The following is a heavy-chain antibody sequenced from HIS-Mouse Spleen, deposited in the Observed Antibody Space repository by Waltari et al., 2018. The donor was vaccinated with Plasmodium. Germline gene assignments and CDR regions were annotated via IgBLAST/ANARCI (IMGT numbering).Heavy chain of an antibody. Sequence: EVQLVESGGGLVKPGGSLRLSCAASGFTFSSYSSNGVRQAPGKGLEWVASIRSSSSYIYYADSVKGRCTISRDNAKNSLYLQMNSLRAEDTAVYYCARESSSSWYFDYWGQGTLVTVSS. CDR3: ARESSSSWYFDY. CDR2: IRSSSSYI. D-gene: IGHD6-13*01. J-gene: IGHJ4*02. CDR1: GFTFSSYS. V-gene: IGHV3-21*01.